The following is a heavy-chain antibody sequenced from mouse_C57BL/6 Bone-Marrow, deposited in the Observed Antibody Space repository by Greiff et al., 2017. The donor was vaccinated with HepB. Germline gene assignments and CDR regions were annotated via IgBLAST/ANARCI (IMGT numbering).Heavy chain of an antibody. CDR2: ISSGGSYT. CDR1: GFTFSSYG. D-gene: IGHD2-4*01. V-gene: IGHV5-6*02. Sequence: EVKLVESGGDLVKPGGSLKLSCAASGFTFSSYGMSWVRQTPDKRLEWVATISSGGSYTYYPDSVKGRFTISRDNAKNTLYLQMSSLKSEDTAMYYCARRDYNYFDYWGQGTTLTVSS. J-gene: IGHJ2*01. CDR3: ARRDYNYFDY.